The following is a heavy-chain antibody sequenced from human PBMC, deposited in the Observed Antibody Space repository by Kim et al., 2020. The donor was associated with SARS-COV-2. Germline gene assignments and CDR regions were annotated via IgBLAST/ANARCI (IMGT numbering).Heavy chain of an antibody. Sequence: VKGRFTISRDNAKNSLYLQMNSLRAEDTAVYYCARDRYFDWLLRAYGMDVWGQGTTVTVSS. V-gene: IGHV3-11*06. CDR3: ARDRYFDWLLRAYGMDV. J-gene: IGHJ6*02. D-gene: IGHD3-9*01.